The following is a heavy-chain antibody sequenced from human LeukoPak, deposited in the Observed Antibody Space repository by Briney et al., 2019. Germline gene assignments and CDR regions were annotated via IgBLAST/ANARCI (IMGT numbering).Heavy chain of an antibody. J-gene: IGHJ4*02. D-gene: IGHD6-19*01. Sequence: SETLSLTCAVYGGSFSGYYWSWIRQPPGKGLEWIGEINHSGSTNYNPSLKSRVTISVDTSKNQFSLKLSSVTAADTAVYYCARANSCGWYRGLLDYWGQGTLVTVSS. CDR1: GGSFSGYY. CDR2: INHSGST. V-gene: IGHV4-34*01. CDR3: ARANSCGWYRGLLDY.